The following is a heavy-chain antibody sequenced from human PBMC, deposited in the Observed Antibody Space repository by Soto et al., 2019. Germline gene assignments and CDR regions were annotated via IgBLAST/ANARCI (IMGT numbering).Heavy chain of an antibody. J-gene: IGHJ6*02. Sequence: GGSLRLSCAASGFTFSSYSMNWVRQAPGKGLEWVSYISSSSRTIYYADSVKGRFTISRDNAKNSLYLQMNSLRAEDTAVYYCARADSGYAHGYYYYGMDVWGQGTTVTVSS. CDR1: GFTFSSYS. CDR2: ISSSSRTI. CDR3: ARADSGYAHGYYYYGMDV. D-gene: IGHD5-12*01. V-gene: IGHV3-48*01.